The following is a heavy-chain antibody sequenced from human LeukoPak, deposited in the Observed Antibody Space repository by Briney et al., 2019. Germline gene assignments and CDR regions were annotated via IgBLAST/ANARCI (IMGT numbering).Heavy chain of an antibody. Sequence: SETLSLTCTVSGGSISSYYWSWIRQPPGKGLEWIGSIYYSGSTYYNPSLRSRVTISVDTSKNQFSLKLSSVTAADTAVYYCARPSVRYDFWSGYYKEDAFDIWGQGTMVTVSS. V-gene: IGHV4-59*05. CDR2: IYYSGST. J-gene: IGHJ3*02. CDR1: GGSISSYY. CDR3: ARPSVRYDFWSGYYKEDAFDI. D-gene: IGHD3-3*01.